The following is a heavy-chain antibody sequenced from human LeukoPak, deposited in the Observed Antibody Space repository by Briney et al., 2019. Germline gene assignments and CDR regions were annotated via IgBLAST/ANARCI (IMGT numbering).Heavy chain of an antibody. CDR1: GGSISSNSYY. D-gene: IGHD6-19*01. J-gene: IGHJ3*02. CDR2: IYYSGNT. CDR3: ARRGAGGRAFDI. V-gene: IGHV4-39*01. Sequence: SETLSLTCTVSGGSISSNSYYWGWIRQPPGKGLEWIGSIYYSGNTYYNPSLKSRVTISVDTSKNQCSLRLSSVTAADTAVYYCARRGAGGRAFDIWGQGTMVTVSS.